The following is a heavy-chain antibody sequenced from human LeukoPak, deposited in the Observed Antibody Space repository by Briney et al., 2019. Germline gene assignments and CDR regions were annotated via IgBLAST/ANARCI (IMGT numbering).Heavy chain of an antibody. CDR3: ASRDGYNFY. D-gene: IGHD5-24*01. Sequence: GGSLRLSCAASGFTFSSYEMNWVRQAPGKGLEWVSYISSSGSTIYYADSVKGRFTISRDNAKNSLYLQMNSLRAEDTAVYYCASRDGYNFYWGQGTLVTVSS. V-gene: IGHV3-48*03. CDR1: GFTFSSYE. J-gene: IGHJ4*02. CDR2: ISSSGSTI.